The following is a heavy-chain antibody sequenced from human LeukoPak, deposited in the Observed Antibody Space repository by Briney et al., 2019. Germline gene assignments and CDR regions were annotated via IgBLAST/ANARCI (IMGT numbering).Heavy chain of an antibody. V-gene: IGHV1-2*02. CDR1: GYTFTGYY. Sequence: GASVKVSCKASGYTFTGYYMHWVRQAPGQVLEWMGWINPNSGGTNYAQKFQGRVTMTRDTSISTAYMELSRLRSDDTAVYYCARGIVGATTSEDYWGQGTLVTVSS. CDR3: ARGIVGATTSEDY. CDR2: INPNSGGT. D-gene: IGHD1-26*01. J-gene: IGHJ4*02.